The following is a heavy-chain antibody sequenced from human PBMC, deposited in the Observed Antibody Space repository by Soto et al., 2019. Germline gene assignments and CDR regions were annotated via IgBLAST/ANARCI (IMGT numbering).Heavy chain of an antibody. CDR2: ISSSSRTT. V-gene: IGHV3-48*02. Sequence: DVQLVESGGGLVQPGGSLRLSCAVSGFTFSSYTMNWVRQGPGKGLEWVSSISSSSRTTYYADSVKGRFTISRDNAKNSVYLQMNSLRDEDTAVYYCARARYYDSGGRPDAFDIWGQGRMVSVSS. J-gene: IGHJ3*02. D-gene: IGHD3-22*01. CDR1: GFTFSSYT. CDR3: ARARYYDSGGRPDAFDI.